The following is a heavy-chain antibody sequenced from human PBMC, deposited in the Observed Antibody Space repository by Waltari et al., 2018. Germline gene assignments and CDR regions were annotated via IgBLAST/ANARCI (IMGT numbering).Heavy chain of an antibody. V-gene: IGHV4-4*07. CDR2: IYTSGST. D-gene: IGHD3-3*01. CDR1: GGSISSYY. J-gene: IGHJ4*02. Sequence: CTVSGGSISSYYWSWIRQPAGKGLEWIGRIYTSGSTNYNPSLKSRVTMSVDTSKNQFSLKLSSVTAADTAVYYCAREPTYYDFWSGYYDYFDYWGQGTLVTVSS. CDR3: AREPTYYDFWSGYYDYFDY.